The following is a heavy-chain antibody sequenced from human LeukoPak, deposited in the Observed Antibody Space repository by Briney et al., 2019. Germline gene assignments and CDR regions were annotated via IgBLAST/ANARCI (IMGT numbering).Heavy chain of an antibody. CDR2: IFTSGST. V-gene: IGHV4-61*02. J-gene: IGHJ5*02. Sequence: SETLSLTCTVSGGSISSGGYYWRWIRQPAGTGLEWIGRIFTSGSTNYNPSLKSRVTISVDRSKNRFSLKLSSVTAADTAVYYCARQRFRMITFGGVIVENWFDPWGQGTLVTVSS. CDR3: ARQRFRMITFGGVIVENWFDP. D-gene: IGHD3-16*02. CDR1: GGSISSGGYY.